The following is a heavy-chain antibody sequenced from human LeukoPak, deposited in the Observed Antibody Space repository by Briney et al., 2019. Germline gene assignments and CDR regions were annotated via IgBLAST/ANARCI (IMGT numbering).Heavy chain of an antibody. CDR2: ISSSGSTI. J-gene: IGHJ4*02. D-gene: IGHD6-19*01. V-gene: IGHV3-11*01. Sequence: PGGSLRLSYAASGFTFSDYYMSWIRQAPGKGLEWVSYISSSGSTIYYADSVKGRFTISRDNSKNTLYLQMNSLRAEDTAVYYCARDFYSSGWVEYWGQGTLVTVSS. CDR3: ARDFYSSGWVEY. CDR1: GFTFSDYY.